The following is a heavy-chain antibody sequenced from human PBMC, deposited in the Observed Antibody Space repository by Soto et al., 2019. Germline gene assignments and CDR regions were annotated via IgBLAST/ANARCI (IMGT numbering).Heavy chain of an antibody. CDR3: ARASPYYDILTGYPELDY. V-gene: IGHV1-18*01. CDR1: GYTFTSYG. Sequence: QVQLVQSGAEVKKPGASVKVSCKASGYTFTSYGISWVRQAPGQGLEWMGWISAYNGNTNYAQKLQGRVTMTTDTXTXTXXMELRSLRSDDTAVYYCARASPYYDILTGYPELDYWGQGTLVTVSS. D-gene: IGHD3-9*01. J-gene: IGHJ4*02. CDR2: ISAYNGNT.